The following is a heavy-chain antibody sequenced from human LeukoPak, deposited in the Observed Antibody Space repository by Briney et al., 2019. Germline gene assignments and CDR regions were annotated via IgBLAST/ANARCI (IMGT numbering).Heavy chain of an antibody. V-gene: IGHV4-59*01. J-gene: IGHJ4*02. Sequence: SETLSLTCSVSGASINDYYWTWVRQPPGKGLEWIGYVYHTGTSGYHPSLKSRVAMSLDTSKNQVSLKLRSVTAADTAVYFYTRVVNGGHFDYWGQGTLVTVSS. CDR2: VYHTGTS. CDR3: TRVVNGGHFDY. D-gene: IGHD2-8*01. CDR1: GASINDYY.